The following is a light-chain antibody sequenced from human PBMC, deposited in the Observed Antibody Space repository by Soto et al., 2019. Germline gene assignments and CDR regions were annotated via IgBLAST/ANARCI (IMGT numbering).Light chain of an antibody. CDR2: HNS. J-gene: IGLJ2*01. CDR3: QSYDSSLTGYVV. Sequence: QSVLTQPPSVSGAPGQRVTISCTGSSSNIGAGFDVHWYQQLPGTAPKLLINHNSNRPSGVPDRFSGSKSGTSASLAITGLQAEDEADYYCQSYDSSLTGYVVFGGGTKLTVL. CDR1: SSNIGAGFD. V-gene: IGLV1-40*01.